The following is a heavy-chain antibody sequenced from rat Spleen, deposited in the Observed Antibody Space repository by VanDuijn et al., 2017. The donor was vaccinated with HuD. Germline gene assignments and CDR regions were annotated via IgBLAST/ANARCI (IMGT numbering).Heavy chain of an antibody. CDR2: MWYDGDT. D-gene: IGHD1-12*03. V-gene: IGHV2-63*01. J-gene: IGHJ4*01. CDR1: GFSLTSYS. CDR3: TRDGYYYPNDHPNVMDA. Sequence: VQLKESGPGLVQPSETLSLTCTVSGFSLTSYSVTWVRQPSGKGPEWMGRMWYDGDTTYNSALKSRLIISRDTSRDQVFLKMNSLQPDDTGTYYCTRDGYYYPNDHPNVMDAWGQGASVTVSS.